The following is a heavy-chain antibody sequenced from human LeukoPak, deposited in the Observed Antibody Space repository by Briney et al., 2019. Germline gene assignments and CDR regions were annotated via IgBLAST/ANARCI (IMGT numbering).Heavy chain of an antibody. Sequence: PGGSLRLSCAASGFTFSNAWMTWVRQAPGQGLEWVGRINSKTDGEATDYAAPVKGRFTISRADSKNTLYLQMTSLKTEDTAVYYCATSQYSDKWSLPFWGQGTLVTVSS. CDR3: ATSQYSDKWSLPF. J-gene: IGHJ4*02. D-gene: IGHD6-6*01. CDR1: GFTFSNAW. CDR2: INSKTDGEAT. V-gene: IGHV3-15*01.